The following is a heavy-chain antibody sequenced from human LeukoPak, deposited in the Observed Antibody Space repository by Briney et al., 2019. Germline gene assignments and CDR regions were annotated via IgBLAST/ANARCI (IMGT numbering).Heavy chain of an antibody. CDR1: GFTFGSYG. CDR3: AIMHGYYDGSGYWVQ. J-gene: IGHJ1*01. D-gene: IGHD3-22*01. Sequence: QPGGSLRLSCAASGFTFGSYGMSWVRQAPGKGLEWVSFITPNADRTSYADSVEGRFTISRDNPRSTLYMQMNSLRDEDTAVYYCAIMHGYYDGSGYWVQWGQGTLVTVSS. CDR2: ITPNADRT. V-gene: IGHV3-23*01.